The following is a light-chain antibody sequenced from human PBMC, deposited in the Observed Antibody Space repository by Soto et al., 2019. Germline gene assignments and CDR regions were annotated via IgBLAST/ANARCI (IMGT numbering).Light chain of an antibody. Sequence: EIASTPSPATLPFSPGERAALSCVASESVSSNQLAWYQQKPGLAPRLLIYDASSRASGIPERFSGSGSGTGFSLTISSLEPEDSAVYYCQQYGSSPITFGQGTRLEIK. CDR1: ESVSSNQ. CDR2: DAS. V-gene: IGKV3D-20*01. J-gene: IGKJ5*01. CDR3: QQYGSSPIT.